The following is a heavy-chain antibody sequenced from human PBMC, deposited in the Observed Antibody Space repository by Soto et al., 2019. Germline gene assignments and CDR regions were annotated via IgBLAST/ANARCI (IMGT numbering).Heavy chain of an antibody. D-gene: IGHD3-10*01. V-gene: IGHV1-69*01. CDR3: ASFDGTLVRGGRSSPYEMDV. Sequence: QVLLVQSGPEVKKPGSSVKVSCKASGGTFNNYAINWVRQAPGRGLEWMGGIIPTFGTGNHAQDFQGRVTITADESTTTAYTELNSLRSEDTAIYYCASFDGTLVRGGRSSPYEMDVWGQGTTVIVSS. CDR2: IIPTFGTG. CDR1: GGTFNNYA. J-gene: IGHJ6*02.